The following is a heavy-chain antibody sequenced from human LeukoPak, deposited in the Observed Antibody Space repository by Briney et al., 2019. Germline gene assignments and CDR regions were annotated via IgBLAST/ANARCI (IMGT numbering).Heavy chain of an antibody. D-gene: IGHD6-13*01. V-gene: IGHV3-21*01. CDR2: ISSSSSYI. CDR1: GFTFSSYS. CDR3: ARGISGYSSSHDY. J-gene: IGHJ4*02. Sequence: GGSLRLSCAASGFTFSSYSMNWVRQAPGKGLEWVSSISSSSSYIYYADSVKGRFTISRDNAKNSLYLQMNSLRAEDTAVYYCARGISGYSSSHDYWGQGTLVTVSS.